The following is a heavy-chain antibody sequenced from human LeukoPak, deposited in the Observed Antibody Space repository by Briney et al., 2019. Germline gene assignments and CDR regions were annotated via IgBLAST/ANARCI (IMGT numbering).Heavy chain of an antibody. CDR2: INHSGST. CDR3: ARSSGWFHY. D-gene: IGHD6-19*01. CDR1: GGSFSGYY. Sequence: SETLSLTCAVYGGSFSGYYWSWIRQPPGKGLEWIGEINHSGSTNYNPSLKSRVTISVDTSKNQFSLKLSSVTAADTAVYYCARSSGWFHYWGQGTLVTVSS. V-gene: IGHV4-34*01. J-gene: IGHJ4*02.